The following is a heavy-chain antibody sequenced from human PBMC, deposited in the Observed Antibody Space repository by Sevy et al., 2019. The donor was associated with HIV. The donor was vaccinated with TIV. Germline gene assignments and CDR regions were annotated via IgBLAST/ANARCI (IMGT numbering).Heavy chain of an antibody. D-gene: IGHD5-18*01. CDR3: ARHLGRGYSYGLDY. V-gene: IGHV4-59*08. J-gene: IGHJ4*02. CDR1: GGSISSYY. CDR2: IYYSGST. Sequence: SETLSLTCTVSGGSISSYYWSWIRQPPGKGLEWIGYIYYSGSTNYNPSLKSRVTISVDTSKNQFSLKLSSVPAADTAVYYCARHLGRGYSYGLDYWGQGTLVTVSS.